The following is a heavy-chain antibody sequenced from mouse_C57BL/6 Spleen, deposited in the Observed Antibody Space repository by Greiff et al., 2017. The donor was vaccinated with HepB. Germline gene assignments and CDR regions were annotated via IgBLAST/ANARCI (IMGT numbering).Heavy chain of an antibody. CDR2: IRSKSNNYAT. CDR1: GFSFNTYA. J-gene: IGHJ4*01. V-gene: IGHV10-1*01. D-gene: IGHD2-4*01. Sequence: EAGGGLVQPKGSLKLSCAASGFSFNTYAMNWVRQAPGKGLEWVARIRSKSNNYATYYADSVKDRFTISRDDSESMLYLQMNNLKTEDTAMYYCVRHPIYYDYDDAMDYWGQGTSVTVSS. CDR3: VRHPIYYDYDDAMDY.